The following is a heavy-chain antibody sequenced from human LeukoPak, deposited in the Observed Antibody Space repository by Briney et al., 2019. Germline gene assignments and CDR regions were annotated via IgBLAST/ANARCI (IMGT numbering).Heavy chain of an antibody. CDR3: AGTGSIAAAFDY. J-gene: IGHJ4*02. CDR2: ISSSSSYT. V-gene: IGHV3-11*06. D-gene: IGHD6-13*01. CDR1: GFTFSDYY. Sequence: GGSLRLSCAASGFTFSDYYMSWIRQAPGKGLEWVSYISSSSSYTNYADSVKGRFTISRDNAKNSLYLQMNSLRAEDTAVYYCAGTGSIAAAFDYWGQGTLVTVSS.